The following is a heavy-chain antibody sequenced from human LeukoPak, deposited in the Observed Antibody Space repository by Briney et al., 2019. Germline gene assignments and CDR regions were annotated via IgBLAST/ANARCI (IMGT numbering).Heavy chain of an antibody. Sequence: GGSLRLSCAASGFTFSSSRMLWVRQTPGKGLVWVSNINTDGSTTNYADSVKGRFTISRDIAKNTLYLQMNSLRAEDTGVYYCAKDHYWSIDYWGRGTLVTVSS. J-gene: IGHJ4*02. CDR2: INTDGSTT. D-gene: IGHD3-3*01. CDR3: AKDHYWSIDY. V-gene: IGHV3-74*01. CDR1: GFTFSSSR.